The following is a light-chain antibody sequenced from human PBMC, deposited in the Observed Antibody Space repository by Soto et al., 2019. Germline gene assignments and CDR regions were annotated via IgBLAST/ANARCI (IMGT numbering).Light chain of an antibody. J-gene: IGLJ2*01. CDR3: GTYTGRNTLL. CDR1: SSDVGAYNY. Sequence: QSALTQPASVSGSPGQSITISCTGTSSDVGAYNYVSWYQQYPGKAPKLMIYEVSNRPSGVSNRFSGSKSGNTASLTISGLHAEDEADSYCGTYTGRNTLLFGGGTKLTVL. CDR2: EVS. V-gene: IGLV2-14*01.